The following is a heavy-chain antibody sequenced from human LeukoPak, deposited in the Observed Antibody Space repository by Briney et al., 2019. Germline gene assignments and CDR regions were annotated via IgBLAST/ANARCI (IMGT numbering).Heavy chain of an antibody. V-gene: IGHV1-3*01. CDR3: ARDSGTEEGWFDP. J-gene: IGHJ5*02. Sequence: ASVKVSCKASGYTFTKYTIHWVRQAPGQRLQWMGCIIAGNGNPRYSQNFQGRVTLTRDTSATTAYMELSSLKFEDTAVYYCARDSGTEEGWFDPWGQGTLVTVSS. CDR2: IIAGNGNP. CDR1: GYTFTKYT.